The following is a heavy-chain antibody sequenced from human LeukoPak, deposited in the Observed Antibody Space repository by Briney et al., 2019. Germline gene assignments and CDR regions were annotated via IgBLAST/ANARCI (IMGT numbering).Heavy chain of an antibody. CDR1: GFTFSSYW. D-gene: IGHD3-22*01. V-gene: IGHV3-74*01. CDR3: ARSGYYYDSSDLIDY. CDR2: INSDGSST. J-gene: IGHJ4*02. Sequence: GGSLRLSCAASGFTFSSYWMHWVRQAPGKGLVWVSRINSDGSSTGYADSVKGRFTISRDNAKNTLYLQMNSLRAEDTAVYYCARSGYYYDSSDLIDYWGQGTLVTVSS.